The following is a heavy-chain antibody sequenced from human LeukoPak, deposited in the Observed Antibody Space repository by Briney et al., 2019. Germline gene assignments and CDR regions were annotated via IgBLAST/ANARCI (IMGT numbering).Heavy chain of an antibody. CDR3: ARRYYFVSGSYYPFDF. D-gene: IGHD3-10*01. CDR2: IYYSGST. Sequence: SQTLSLTCTVSGGSISSGDYYWSWIRQPPGKGLEWIGYIYYSGSTYYNPSLKSRISISVDTSKSQFSLKLRSVTAADTAVYYCARRYYFVSGSYYPFDFWGQGTLVTVSS. V-gene: IGHV4-30-4*01. J-gene: IGHJ4*02. CDR1: GGSISSGDYY.